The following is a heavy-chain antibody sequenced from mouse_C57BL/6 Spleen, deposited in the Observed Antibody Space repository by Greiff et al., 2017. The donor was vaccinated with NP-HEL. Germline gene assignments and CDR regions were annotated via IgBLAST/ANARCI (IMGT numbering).Heavy chain of an antibody. V-gene: IGHV5-17*01. D-gene: IGHD1-1*01. CDR3: ARKDTTVQNYAMDY. CDR2: ISSGSSTI. J-gene: IGHJ4*01. Sequence: EVQGVESGGGLVKPGGSLKLSCAASGFTFSDYGMHWVRQAPEKGLEWVAYISSGSSTIYYADTVKGRFTISRDNAKTTLFLQMTSLRSEDTAMYYCARKDTTVQNYAMDYWGQGTSVTVSS. CDR1: GFTFSDYG.